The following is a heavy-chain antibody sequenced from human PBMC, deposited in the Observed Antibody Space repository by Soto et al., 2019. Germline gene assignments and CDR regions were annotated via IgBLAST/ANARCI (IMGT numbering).Heavy chain of an antibody. V-gene: IGHV4-39*01. CDR1: GGSISSRSYY. Sequence: QLQLQESGPGLVKPSETLSLTCTVSGGSISSRSYYWGWIRQPPGKGLEWIGNIYYSGSTSYNPXXXXXVXXXXXXXXXXXXLXXXXXXXXXTXXXXCASSEFHWGQGTLVTVSS. D-gene: IGHD2-21*01. J-gene: IGHJ4*02. CDR3: ASSEFH. CDR2: IYYSGST.